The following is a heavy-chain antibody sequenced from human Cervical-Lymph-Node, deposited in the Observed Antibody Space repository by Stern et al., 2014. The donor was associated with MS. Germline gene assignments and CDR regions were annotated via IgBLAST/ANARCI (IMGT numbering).Heavy chain of an antibody. CDR2: ISYDGNHK. J-gene: IGHJ4*02. CDR3: ARDYEDTSMLFDH. D-gene: IGHD2-8*01. V-gene: IGHV3-30*03. CDR1: GFTFSSYG. Sequence: VQLVESGGAVVQPGRSLRLSCAASGFTFSSYGMHWVRQAPGKGLEWRTVISYDGNHKYYAASVKGRFTISRDNSKNTLHLQMNSVTPDDTAIYYCARDYEDTSMLFDHWGQGTLVTVSS.